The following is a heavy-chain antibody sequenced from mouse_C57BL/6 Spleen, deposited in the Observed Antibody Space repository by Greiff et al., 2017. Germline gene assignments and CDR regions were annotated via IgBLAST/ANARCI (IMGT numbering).Heavy chain of an antibody. D-gene: IGHD2-1*01. Sequence: VQLQQSGAELVKPGASVKISCKASGYAFSSYWMNWVKQRPGKGLEWIGQIYPGDGATNYNGKFKGKATLTADKSSSTAYMQLSSLTSEDSAVYFCARSQLQGYFDVWGTGTTVTGSS. V-gene: IGHV1-80*01. CDR3: ARSQLQGYFDV. CDR1: GYAFSSYW. J-gene: IGHJ1*03. CDR2: IYPGDGAT.